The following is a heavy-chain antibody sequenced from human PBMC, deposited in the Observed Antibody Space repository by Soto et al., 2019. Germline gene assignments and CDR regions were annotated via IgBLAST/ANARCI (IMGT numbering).Heavy chain of an antibody. CDR1: GFAFNNYA. D-gene: IGHD2-15*01. CDR3: AADVVDGGPLFEF. J-gene: IGHJ4*02. CDR2: IDPTGGAT. V-gene: IGHV3-23*01. Sequence: EVPLLESGGDLVQPGGSLRLSCVASGFAFNNYAMSWVRQAPGKGLEWVSTIDPTGGATHYADSVKGRFTVSSDNSKDTLLLHMYILGVADAAKYYCAADVVDGGPLFEFWGQGTLVTVSS.